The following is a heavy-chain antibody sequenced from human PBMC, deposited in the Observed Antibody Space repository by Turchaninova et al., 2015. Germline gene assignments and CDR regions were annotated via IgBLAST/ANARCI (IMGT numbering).Heavy chain of an antibody. D-gene: IGHD2-15*01. Sequence: QLQLQESGPGLVKPSETLSLTCNVSNDSISSNNHFWGGIRQSPGKGLEWIGNIYYSGSIYQNPSLKSRVTISIDTSGNQFSLNLNSVTAADTAVYYCVRAPCRGGSCSYWYFDLWGRGTLV. CDR1: NDSISSNNHF. J-gene: IGHJ2*01. CDR2: IYYSGSI. V-gene: IGHV4-39*07. CDR3: VRAPCRGGSCSYWYFDL.